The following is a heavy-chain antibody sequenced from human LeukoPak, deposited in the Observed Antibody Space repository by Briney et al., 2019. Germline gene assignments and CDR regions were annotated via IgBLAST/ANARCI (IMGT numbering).Heavy chain of an antibody. CDR3: AKDRAGLLWFGEMSSWFDP. D-gene: IGHD3-10*01. CDR1: GFTFSSCA. V-gene: IGHV3-23*01. J-gene: IGHJ5*02. Sequence: GGSLRLLCAASGFTFSSCAMSWVRQASGKALEWVSAIRGSGGSTYYADSVKGRFTISRDNSKNTLYLQMNSLRAEDTAVYYCAKDRAGLLWFGEMSSWFDPWGQGTLVTVSS. CDR2: IRGSGGST.